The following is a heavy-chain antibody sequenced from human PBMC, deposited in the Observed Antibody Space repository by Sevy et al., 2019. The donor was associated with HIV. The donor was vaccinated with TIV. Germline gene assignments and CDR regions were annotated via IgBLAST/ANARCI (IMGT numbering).Heavy chain of an antibody. CDR1: GYTFTGYY. Sequence: ASVKVSYKASGYTFTGYYMHWVRQAAGQGLEWMGWINPNSGGTNYAQKFQGRVTMTRDTSISTAYMELSRLRSDDTAVYYCAREGEYYYGSGAYYYYYGMDVWGQGTTVTVSS. CDR3: AREGEYYYGSGAYYYYYGMDV. CDR2: INPNSGGT. J-gene: IGHJ6*02. V-gene: IGHV1-2*02. D-gene: IGHD3-10*01.